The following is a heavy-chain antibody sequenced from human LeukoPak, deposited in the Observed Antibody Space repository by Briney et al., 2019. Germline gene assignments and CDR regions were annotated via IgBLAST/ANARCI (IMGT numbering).Heavy chain of an antibody. CDR1: GFTFSSYS. J-gene: IGHJ4*02. CDR2: ISSSSSYI. V-gene: IGHV3-21*01. Sequence: PGGSLRLSCGASGFTFSSYSMNWVRQAPGKGLEWVSSISSSSSYIYYADSVKGRFTISRDNAKNSLYLQMNSLRAEDTAVYYCARDEYRYVVVAHLYIDYWSQGTLVTVSS. D-gene: IGHD2-2*01. CDR3: ARDEYRYVVVAHLYIDY.